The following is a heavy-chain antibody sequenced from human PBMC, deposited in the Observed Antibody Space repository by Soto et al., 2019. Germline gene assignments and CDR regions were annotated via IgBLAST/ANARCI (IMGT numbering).Heavy chain of an antibody. CDR1: GGSISSSSYY. V-gene: IGHV4-39*07. CDR3: ARASQPAANNNWFDP. CDR2: IYYSGST. D-gene: IGHD2-2*01. Sequence: KASETLSLTCTVSGGSISSSSYYWGWIRQPPGKGLEWIGSIYYSGSTYYNPSLKSRVTISVDTSKNQFSLKLSSVTAADTAVYYCARASQPAANNNWFDPWGQGTLVTVSS. J-gene: IGHJ5*02.